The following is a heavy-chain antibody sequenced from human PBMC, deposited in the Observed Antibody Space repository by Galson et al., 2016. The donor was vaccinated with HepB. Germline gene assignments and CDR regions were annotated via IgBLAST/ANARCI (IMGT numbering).Heavy chain of an antibody. CDR2: IYHSGDT. V-gene: IGHV4-4*02. CDR1: GDSISNRNW. J-gene: IGHJ6*02. CDR3: AGGNNYNYVYGLDV. D-gene: IGHD1-14*01. Sequence: SETLSLTCTVSGDSISNRNWWNWVRQPPGKGLEWIGEIYHSGDTNYNPSLKSRVTISVDKSKNQFSLKVNSVTAADTAVYYCAGGNNYNYVYGLDVWGHGTTVTVSS.